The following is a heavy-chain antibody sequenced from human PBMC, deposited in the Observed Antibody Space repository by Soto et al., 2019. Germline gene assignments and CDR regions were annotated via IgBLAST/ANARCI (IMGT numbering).Heavy chain of an antibody. D-gene: IGHD2-2*01. CDR3: ARARIYCSSTSCYLDWFDP. J-gene: IGHJ5*02. CDR2: IYYSGST. CDR1: GGSISSGGYY. Sequence: SLTCTVSGGSISSGGYYWSWIRQHPGKGLEWIGYIYYSGSTYYNPSLKSRVTISVDTSKNQFSLKLSSVTAADTAVYYCARARIYCSSTSCYLDWFDPWGQGTLVTVSS. V-gene: IGHV4-31*03.